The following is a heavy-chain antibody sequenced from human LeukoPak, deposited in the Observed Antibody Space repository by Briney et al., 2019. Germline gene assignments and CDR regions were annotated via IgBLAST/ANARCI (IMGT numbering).Heavy chain of an antibody. J-gene: IGHJ3*02. CDR3: ARGERYSPDAFDI. D-gene: IGHD5-18*01. CDR2: IYYSGST. CDR1: GGSISSGGYY. Sequence: SETLSLTCTVSGGSISSGGYYWSWIRQHPGKGLEWIGYIYYSGSTYYNPSLKSRVTISVDTSKNQFSLKLSSVTAADTAAYYCARGERYSPDAFDIWGQGTMVTVSS. V-gene: IGHV4-31*03.